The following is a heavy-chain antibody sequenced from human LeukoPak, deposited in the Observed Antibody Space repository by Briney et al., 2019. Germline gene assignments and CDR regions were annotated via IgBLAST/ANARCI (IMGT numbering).Heavy chain of an antibody. Sequence: GASVKVSCKASGYTFTGYYMHWVRQAPGQGLEWMGWINPNSGGTNYAQKFQVMVTMTRDTSISTAYMELRRLRSDDTAVYYCARVAARTTENTYYYYGMDVWGQGTTVTVSS. CDR1: GYTFTGYY. CDR3: ARVAARTTENTYYYYGMDV. D-gene: IGHD4-11*01. J-gene: IGHJ6*02. V-gene: IGHV1-2*02. CDR2: INPNSGGT.